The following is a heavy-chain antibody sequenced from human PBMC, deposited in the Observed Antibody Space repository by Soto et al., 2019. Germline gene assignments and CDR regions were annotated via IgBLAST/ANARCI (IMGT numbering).Heavy chain of an antibody. J-gene: IGHJ4*01. CDR1: GYTFTSYG. CDR3: ARTVEYDSIPYYYADF. CDR2: ISGYNGNT. Sequence: DSVKVSCKASGYTFTSYGISWVRQAPGQGLEWMGWISGYNGNTNYAQTLQGRGTMTTDTSTSTAYLELRSLRSDDTAVYYCARTVEYDSIPYYYADFWGQGPRVTVSS. V-gene: IGHV1-18*04. D-gene: IGHD2-21*01.